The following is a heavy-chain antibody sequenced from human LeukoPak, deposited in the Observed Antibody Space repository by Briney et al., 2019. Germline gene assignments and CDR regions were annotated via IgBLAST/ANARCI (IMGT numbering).Heavy chain of an antibody. V-gene: IGHV3-30*02. J-gene: IGHJ4*02. D-gene: IGHD1-26*01. Sequence: PGGSLRLSCAASGFTFSSYGMHWVRQAPGKGLEWVAFIRYDGSNKYYADSVKGRFTISRDNSKNTLYLQMNSLRAEDTAVYYCAKKSPERQWELPDFDYWGQGTLVTVSS. CDR2: IRYDGSNK. CDR1: GFTFSSYG. CDR3: AKKSPERQWELPDFDY.